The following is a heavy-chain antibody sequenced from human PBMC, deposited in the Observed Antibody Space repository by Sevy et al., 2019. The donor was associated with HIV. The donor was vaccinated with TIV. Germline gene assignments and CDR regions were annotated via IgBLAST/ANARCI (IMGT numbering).Heavy chain of an antibody. Sequence: ASVKVSCKASGYTFTSYGISWVRQAPGQGLEWMGWISAYNGNTNYAQKLQGRVTMTTDTSTSIAYMELRSLRSDDTAVYYCARSGYCTNGVCYRDAFDIWGQGTMVTVSS. CDR3: ARSGYCTNGVCYRDAFDI. J-gene: IGHJ3*02. V-gene: IGHV1-18*04. D-gene: IGHD2-8*01. CDR1: GYTFTSYG. CDR2: ISAYNGNT.